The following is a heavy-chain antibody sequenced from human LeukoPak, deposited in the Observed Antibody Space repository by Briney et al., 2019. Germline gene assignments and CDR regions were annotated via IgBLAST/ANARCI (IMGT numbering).Heavy chain of an antibody. Sequence: GGSLRLSCAASGFTFSSYAMSWVRQAPGKGLEWVSAISGSGGSTYYADSVKGRFTISRDNSKNTLYLQMNSLRAEDTAVYYCAKDPALLWFGELLYLDYWGQGTLVTVSS. J-gene: IGHJ4*02. D-gene: IGHD3-10*01. CDR1: GFTFSSYA. V-gene: IGHV3-23*01. CDR2: ISGSGGST. CDR3: AKDPALLWFGELLYLDY.